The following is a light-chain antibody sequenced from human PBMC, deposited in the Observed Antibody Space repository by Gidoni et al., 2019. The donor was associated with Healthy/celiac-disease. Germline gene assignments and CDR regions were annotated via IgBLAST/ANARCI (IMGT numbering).Light chain of an antibody. Sequence: ELLLTQSPGTLSLSPGERATLSCRDSQSVSSSYLAWYQQKPGQAPRLLIYGASSRATGIPDRFSGSGSGTDFTLTISRLEPEDFAVYYCQQYGNVLTFGGGTKVEIK. V-gene: IGKV3-20*01. J-gene: IGKJ4*01. CDR2: GAS. CDR1: QSVSSSY. CDR3: QQYGNVLT.